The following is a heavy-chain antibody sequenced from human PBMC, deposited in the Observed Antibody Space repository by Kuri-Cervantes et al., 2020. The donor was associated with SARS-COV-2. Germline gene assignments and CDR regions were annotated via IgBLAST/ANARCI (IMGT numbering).Heavy chain of an antibody. J-gene: IGHJ5*02. D-gene: IGHD3-3*01. CDR2: INPNSGNT. CDR3: ARALPITIFGVVTPYSWFDP. V-gene: IGHV1-8*02. Sequence: ASVKVSCKASGYTFTGYYMHWVRQAPGQGLEWMGWINPNSGNTGYAQKFQGRVTMTRNTSISTAYMELSSLRSADTAVYYCARALPITIFGVVTPYSWFDPWGQGTLVTVSS. CDR1: GYTFTGYY.